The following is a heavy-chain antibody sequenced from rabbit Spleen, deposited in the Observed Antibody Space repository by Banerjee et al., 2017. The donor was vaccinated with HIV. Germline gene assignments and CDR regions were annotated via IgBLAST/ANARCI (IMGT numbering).Heavy chain of an antibody. Sequence: QSLEESGGGLVQPEGSLTLTCKASRFSFSSSDYICWVRQAPGKGLEWISCIAGSSSGFTYSATWATGRFTISKTSSTTVTLQMTSLTVADTATYFCARASVGFNGYNHAYYYGMDLWGPGTLVTVS. V-gene: IGHV1S40*01. J-gene: IGHJ6*01. CDR2: IAGSSSGFT. D-gene: IGHD6-1*01. CDR1: RFSFSSSDY. CDR3: ARASVGFNGYNHAYYYGMDL.